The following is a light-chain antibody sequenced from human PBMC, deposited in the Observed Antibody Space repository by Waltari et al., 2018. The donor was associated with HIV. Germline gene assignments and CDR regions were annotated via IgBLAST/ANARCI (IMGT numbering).Light chain of an antibody. J-gene: IGLJ2*01. CDR1: GSDVGTYNY. CDR3: SSYAGRDNRVV. CDR2: EVN. V-gene: IGLV2-8*01. Sequence: QSALTQPPSASGSPGQSVTISCTGTGSDVGTYNYVSWYQQHPGNAPKLMIYEVNKRPSGVPDRFSGAKSGTVASLTVSGLQADDEADYYCSSYAGRDNRVVFGGGTKLTVL.